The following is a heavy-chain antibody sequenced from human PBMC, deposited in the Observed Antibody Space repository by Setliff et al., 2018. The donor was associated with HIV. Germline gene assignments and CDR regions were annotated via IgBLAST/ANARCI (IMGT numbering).Heavy chain of an antibody. V-gene: IGHV3-23*03. J-gene: IGHJ4*02. D-gene: IGHD6-19*01. CDR3: AKDPPLSYSSGWYYFDY. CDR1: GFIFGSYS. Sequence: GGSLRLSCAASGFIFGSYSMSWVRQAPGKGLEWVSIVYSGGSSTYYADSVKGRFTISRDDSKKTLYLQMNSLRVEDTAIYYCAKDPPLSYSSGWYYFDYWGQGTLVTVSS. CDR2: VYSGGSST.